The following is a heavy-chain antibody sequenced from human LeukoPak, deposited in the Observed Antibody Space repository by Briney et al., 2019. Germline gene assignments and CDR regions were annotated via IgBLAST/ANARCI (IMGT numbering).Heavy chain of an antibody. J-gene: IGHJ4*02. D-gene: IGHD4-17*01. CDR3: ARTGSTVTMLYPFDH. Sequence: SETLSLTCTVPGGSISRYDRSSIRPPPGKGLEWIGYIYYSESTNYTPSLKSRVSISVDTSKNQFSLKLSSVTAADTAVYYCARTGSTVTMLYPFDHWGQGTLVTVSS. V-gene: IGHV4-59*01. CDR2: IYYSEST. CDR1: GGSISRYD.